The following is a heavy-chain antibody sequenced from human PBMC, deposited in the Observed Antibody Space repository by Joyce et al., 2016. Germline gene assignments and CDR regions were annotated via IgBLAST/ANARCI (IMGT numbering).Heavy chain of an antibody. CDR2: INTDGSST. Sequence: EVQLVESGGGLVQPGGSLRLSCAASGFSFSGYWIHWVRQAPGKGLVWVSRINTDGSSTRFADSVKGRFTFSRDNAKNTLYLQLNSLRAEDTAVYYCVRGISARPGGPNWFDPWGQGTLVTVSS. CDR1: GFSFSGYW. J-gene: IGHJ5*02. CDR3: VRGISARPGGPNWFDP. V-gene: IGHV3-74*01. D-gene: IGHD6-6*01.